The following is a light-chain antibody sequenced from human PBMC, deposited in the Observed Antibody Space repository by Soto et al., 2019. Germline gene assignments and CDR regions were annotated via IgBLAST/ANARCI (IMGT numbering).Light chain of an antibody. J-gene: IGLJ1*01. Sequence: QSALTQPASVSGSRGHSIAISCTGTRSDVGAYNYVSWYQQHPGKAPKLMISEVTNRPSGVSDRFSGSKSGNTASLTISGLQAEDEADYYCSSFTSRFTFVFGTGTKVTVL. CDR3: SSFTSRFTFV. CDR2: EVT. V-gene: IGLV2-14*01. CDR1: RSDVGAYNY.